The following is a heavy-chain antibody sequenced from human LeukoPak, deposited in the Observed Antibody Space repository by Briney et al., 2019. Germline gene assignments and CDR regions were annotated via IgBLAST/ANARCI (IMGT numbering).Heavy chain of an antibody. D-gene: IGHD3-22*01. CDR3: ARGGNRMYYYESSDYRFDS. V-gene: IGHV1-18*01. J-gene: IGHJ4*02. CDR1: GYTFTRYG. Sequence: PSVKLSCSSSGYTFTRYGTIWVRQAPAQGLEVMGWITAYNGYTKYAQNFQGRVPMTRDTSTSRAYMDLRSLRSGDAAVYFCARGGNRMYYYESSDYRFDSWGQGTLVTVSS. CDR2: ITAYNGYT.